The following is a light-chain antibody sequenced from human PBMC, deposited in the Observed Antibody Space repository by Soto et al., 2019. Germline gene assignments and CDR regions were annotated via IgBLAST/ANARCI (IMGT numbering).Light chain of an antibody. Sequence: EIVLTQSPATLSLSPGERATLSCRASQSVSSYLAWYQQKPGQAPRLLIYGASNRATGIPDRFSGSGPGTDFTLTISSLQPEDFATYYCQQLNSYPLTFGGGTKVDIK. CDR3: QQLNSYPLT. V-gene: IGKV3-11*01. CDR2: GAS. J-gene: IGKJ4*01. CDR1: QSVSSY.